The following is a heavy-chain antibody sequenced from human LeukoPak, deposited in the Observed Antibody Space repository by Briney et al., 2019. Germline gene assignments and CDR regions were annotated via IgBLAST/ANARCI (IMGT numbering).Heavy chain of an antibody. Sequence: SETLSLTCAVYGGSFSGYYWSWIRQHPGNGLEWIGYIYYSGSTYYNPSLKSRVTISVDTSKNQFSLKLSSVTAADTAVYYCARDYRKDYYDSSGYYHRAFDIWGQGTMVTVSS. CDR2: IYYSGST. CDR3: ARDYRKDYYDSSGYYHRAFDI. D-gene: IGHD3-22*01. J-gene: IGHJ3*02. V-gene: IGHV4-31*11. CDR1: GGSFSGYY.